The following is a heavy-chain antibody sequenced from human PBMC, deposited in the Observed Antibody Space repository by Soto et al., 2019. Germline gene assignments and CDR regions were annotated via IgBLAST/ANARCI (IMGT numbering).Heavy chain of an antibody. CDR3: ARDATNWFDP. CDR2: IFYNGFT. J-gene: IGHJ5*02. CDR1: GGSINNHY. Sequence: SETLSLTCAVSGGSINNHYWSWIRQPPGKGLEWIGYIFYNGFTNYNPSLKSRVTMSVDTSKNQFSLNLNSTTAADTAVCYCARDATNWFDPWGQGTLVTVSS. V-gene: IGHV4-59*11. D-gene: IGHD2-15*01.